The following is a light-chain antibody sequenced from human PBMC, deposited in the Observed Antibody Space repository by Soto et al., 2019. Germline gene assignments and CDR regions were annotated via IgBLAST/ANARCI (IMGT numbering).Light chain of an antibody. CDR2: EVS. CDR3: SSYTTTTAWV. CDR1: SSDVDAYKY. Sequence: QSVLTQPASVSGSPGQSITISCTGSSSDVDAYKYVSWFQQHPGKAPKLIIYEVSNRPSGVSDRFSGSKSGNTASLTISGLQAEDEADYHCSSYTTTTAWVFGGGTKLTVL. J-gene: IGLJ3*02. V-gene: IGLV2-14*01.